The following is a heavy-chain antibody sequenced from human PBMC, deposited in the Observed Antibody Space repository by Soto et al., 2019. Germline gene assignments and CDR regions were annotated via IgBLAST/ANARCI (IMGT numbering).Heavy chain of an antibody. Sequence: QVQLVQSGAEVKNPGASVTVSCKASGERFTTYGISWVRQAAGQGLEWMGWISTYNTNTNYAPKFQGRLLLTTDTSTTTAHMELRSLRPDDTAVYYCARWAGQVRDYGGPFDYWGQGTLVTVSS. D-gene: IGHD4-17*01. CDR1: GERFTTYG. V-gene: IGHV1-18*04. CDR3: ARWAGQVRDYGGPFDY. J-gene: IGHJ4*02. CDR2: ISTYNTNT.